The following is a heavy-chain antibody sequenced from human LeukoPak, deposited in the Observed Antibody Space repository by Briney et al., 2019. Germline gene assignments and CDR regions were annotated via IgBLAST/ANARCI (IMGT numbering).Heavy chain of an antibody. CDR1: GFTFSSYE. J-gene: IGHJ6*02. D-gene: IGHD5-24*01. Sequence: GGSLRLSCAASGFTFSSYEMTWVRQAPGKGLEWVSNISSSDTTIHYADSVKGRFTISRDNARNSLYLQMNSLRAEDTAVYYCARSRRDNYYYYGMDVWGQGTTVTVSS. V-gene: IGHV3-48*03. CDR3: ARSRRDNYYYYGMDV. CDR2: ISSSDTTI.